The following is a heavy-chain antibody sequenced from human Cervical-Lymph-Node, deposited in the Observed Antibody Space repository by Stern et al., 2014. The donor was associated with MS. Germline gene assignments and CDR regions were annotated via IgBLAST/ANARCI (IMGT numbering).Heavy chain of an antibody. V-gene: IGHV3-49*03. CDR1: GLTFGDNP. J-gene: IGHJ4*02. Sequence: EVHLVESGGGLVPPGRSLRLYCTGSGLTFGDNPLSWFRQAPGKGLEWVGFIRSKAYGGTAEYVASVKGRFTISRDDSLSIAYLQMNSLETEDTAVYYCVRGDDYGPFDSWGQGTLVSVSS. CDR3: VRGDDYGPFDS. CDR2: IRSKAYGGTA. D-gene: IGHD4-17*01.